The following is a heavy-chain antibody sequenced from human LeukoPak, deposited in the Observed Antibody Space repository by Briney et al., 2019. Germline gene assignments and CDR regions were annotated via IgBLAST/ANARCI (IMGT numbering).Heavy chain of an antibody. J-gene: IGHJ4*02. CDR2: VNDGGDNT. Sequence: GGSLRLSCSASGFTFGSYAMSWVRQAPGKELEWVSSVNDGGDNTYYADYLRGRFTVSRDNSRNTLWLQMNSLRAEDTAIYYCAKARGTTGWLPYFDYWGQGALVTVSS. V-gene: IGHV3-23*01. D-gene: IGHD6-19*01. CDR3: AKARGTTGWLPYFDY. CDR1: GFTFGSYA.